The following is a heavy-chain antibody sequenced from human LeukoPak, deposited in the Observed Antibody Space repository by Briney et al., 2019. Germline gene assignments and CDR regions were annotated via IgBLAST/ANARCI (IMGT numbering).Heavy chain of an antibody. V-gene: IGHV4-59*01. CDR3: ARDGPQHRRVKYYDSSGSPI. Sequence: SETLSLTCTVSGGSISSYYWSWIRQPPGKGLKWIGYIYYSGSTNYNPSLKSRVTISVDTSKNQFSLKLSSVTAADTAVYYCARDGPQHRRVKYYDSSGSPIWGQGTLVTVSS. D-gene: IGHD3-22*01. J-gene: IGHJ4*02. CDR2: IYYSGST. CDR1: GGSISSYY.